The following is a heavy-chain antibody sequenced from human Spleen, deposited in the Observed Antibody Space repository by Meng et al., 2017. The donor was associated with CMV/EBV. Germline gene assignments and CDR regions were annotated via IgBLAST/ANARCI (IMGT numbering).Heavy chain of an antibody. J-gene: IGHJ4*02. D-gene: IGHD6-19*01. V-gene: IGHV1-2*02. CDR3: ARGRGQWLVFDY. Sequence: ASVKVSCKASGYTLIGYYFHWVRQAPGQGLEWMGWINPNSGGTNYAQKFQGRVTMTRDTSISTAYMELSRLRSDDTAVYYCARGRGQWLVFDYWGQGTLVTVSS. CDR2: INPNSGGT. CDR1: GYTLIGYY.